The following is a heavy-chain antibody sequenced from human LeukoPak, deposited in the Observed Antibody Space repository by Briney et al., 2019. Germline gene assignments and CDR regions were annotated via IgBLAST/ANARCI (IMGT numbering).Heavy chain of an antibody. D-gene: IGHD3-3*01. V-gene: IGHV1-69*05. CDR3: AGGEGQFLERHYYMDV. J-gene: IGHJ6*03. Sequence: GASVKVSCKASGGTFSSYAISWVRQAPGQGLEWMGGIIPIFGTANYAQKFQGRVTITTDESTSTAYMELSSLRSEDTAVYYCAGGEGQFLERHYYMDVWGKGTTVTVSS. CDR1: GGTFSSYA. CDR2: IIPIFGTA.